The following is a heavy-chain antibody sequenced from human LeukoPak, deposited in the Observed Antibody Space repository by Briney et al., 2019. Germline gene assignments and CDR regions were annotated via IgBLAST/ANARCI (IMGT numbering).Heavy chain of an antibody. Sequence: GASVKVSCKASGYTFTSYGISWVRQAPGQGLEWMGWISAYNGNTNYAQKLQGRVTMTTDTSTSTAYMELRSLRSDDTAVYYCARVRGGPPYYYGSGSYYGPTLHNWFDPWGQGTLVTVSS. CDR1: GYTFTSYG. CDR2: ISAYNGNT. CDR3: ARVRGGPPYYYGSGSYYGPTLHNWFDP. V-gene: IGHV1-18*01. J-gene: IGHJ5*02. D-gene: IGHD3-10*01.